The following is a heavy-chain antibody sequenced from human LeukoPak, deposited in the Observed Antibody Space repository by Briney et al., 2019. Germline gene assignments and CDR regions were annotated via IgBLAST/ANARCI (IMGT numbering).Heavy chain of an antibody. D-gene: IGHD2-15*01. CDR3: ARDPPGWHYFDY. Sequence: GRSLRLSCEASGFTFSSFTMHWVRQAPGKGLEWVAVISSDGSNKYYPDSVKGRFTISRDNSKNTLYLQVRSLRLEDTAMYFCARDPPGWHYFDYWGQGTLVTVSS. CDR2: ISSDGSNK. V-gene: IGHV3-30-3*01. CDR1: GFTFSSFT. J-gene: IGHJ4*02.